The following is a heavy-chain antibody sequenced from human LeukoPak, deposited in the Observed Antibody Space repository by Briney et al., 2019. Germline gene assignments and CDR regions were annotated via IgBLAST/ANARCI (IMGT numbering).Heavy chain of an antibody. Sequence: SETLSLTCTVSGGSISSGDYYWSWIRQPPGKGLEWIGYIYYSGSTYYNPSLKSRVTISVDTSKNQFSLKLSSVTAADTAVYYCARETPPYYYGSGSSSNFDYWGQGTLVTVSS. CDR1: GGSISSGDYY. CDR3: ARETPPYYYGSGSSSNFDY. V-gene: IGHV4-30-4*08. CDR2: IYYSGST. J-gene: IGHJ4*02. D-gene: IGHD3-10*01.